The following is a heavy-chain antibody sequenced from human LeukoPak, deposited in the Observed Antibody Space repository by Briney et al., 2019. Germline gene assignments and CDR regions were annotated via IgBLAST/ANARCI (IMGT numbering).Heavy chain of an antibody. CDR1: GFTVSSNY. CDR3: ARDPGIAVARTRPVGFDY. V-gene: IGHV3-30-3*01. CDR2: ISYDGSNK. D-gene: IGHD6-19*01. J-gene: IGHJ4*02. Sequence: PGGSLRLSCAASGFTVSSNYMSWVRQAPGKGLEWVAVISYDGSNKYYADSVKGRFTISRDNSKNTLYLQMNSLRAEDTAVYYCARDPGIAVARTRPVGFDYWGQGTLVTVSS.